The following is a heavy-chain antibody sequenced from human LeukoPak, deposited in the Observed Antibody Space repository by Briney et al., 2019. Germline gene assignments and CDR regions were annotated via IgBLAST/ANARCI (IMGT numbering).Heavy chain of an antibody. J-gene: IGHJ3*02. Sequence: KPSETLSLTCTVSGGFISSYYWSWLRQPPGKGLVWIGYIYYSGSTNYNPSLKSRVTISVDASKNQFSLMLSSVTAADTAVYYCARDYGSGSFPDAFDIWGQGTMVTVSS. CDR2: IYYSGST. CDR3: ARDYGSGSFPDAFDI. V-gene: IGHV4-59*01. CDR1: GGFISSYY. D-gene: IGHD3-10*01.